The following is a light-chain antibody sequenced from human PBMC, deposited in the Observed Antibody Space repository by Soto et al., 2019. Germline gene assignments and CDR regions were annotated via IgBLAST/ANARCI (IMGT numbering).Light chain of an antibody. CDR2: DND. V-gene: IGLV1-51*01. Sequence: QSVLTQPPSVSAAPGQKVTISCSGSSSNIESNYVSWYQQLPGTAPKLLIYDNDERPSGIPDRFSGSKSGTSATLGITGLQTGDEADYYCETWDSSLSAAVFGGGTQLTVL. J-gene: IGLJ2*01. CDR3: ETWDSSLSAAV. CDR1: SSNIESNY.